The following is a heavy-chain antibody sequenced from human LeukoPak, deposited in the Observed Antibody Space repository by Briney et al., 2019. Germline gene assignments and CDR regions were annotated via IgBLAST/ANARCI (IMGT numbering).Heavy chain of an antibody. CDR1: GYTFTSYD. V-gene: IGHV1-8*03. J-gene: IGHJ6*03. Sequence: GASVKVSCKASGYTFTSYDINWVRQATGQGLEWMGWMNPNSGNTGYAQKFQGRVTITRNTSISTAYMELSRLRSDDTAVYYCARDPGYSSSWYYYYYYMDVWGKGTTVTVSS. CDR2: MNPNSGNT. D-gene: IGHD6-13*01. CDR3: ARDPGYSSSWYYYYYYMDV.